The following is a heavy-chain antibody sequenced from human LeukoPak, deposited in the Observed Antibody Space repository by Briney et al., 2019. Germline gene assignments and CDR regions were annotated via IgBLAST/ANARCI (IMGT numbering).Heavy chain of an antibody. V-gene: IGHV1-2*02. J-gene: IGHJ4*02. CDR3: ARDPNPPYGFWSGYPTNYFDY. Sequence: GASVKVSCKASGYTFTGYYMHWVRQAPGQGLEWMGWINPNSGGTNYAQKFQGRVTMTRDTSISTAYMELSRLRSDDTAVYYCARDPNPPYGFWSGYPTNYFDYWGQGTLVTVSS. D-gene: IGHD3-3*01. CDR2: INPNSGGT. CDR1: GYTFTGYY.